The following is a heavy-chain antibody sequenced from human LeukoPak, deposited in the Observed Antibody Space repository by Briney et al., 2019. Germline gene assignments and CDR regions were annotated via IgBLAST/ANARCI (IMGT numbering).Heavy chain of an antibody. CDR2: LGNKANRYTT. V-gene: IGHV3-72*01. J-gene: IGHJ3*02. D-gene: IGHD1-26*01. CDR3: TRGYSGANIYAFDI. CDR1: GSSSSART. Sequence: GGSLRLSCVASGSSSSARTLTGFGRAQGRGWGGVGRLGNKANRYTTEYAASVKGRFTISRDDSKNSLYLQMNSLKTEDTALYHCTRGYSGANIYAFDIWGQGTMVTVSS.